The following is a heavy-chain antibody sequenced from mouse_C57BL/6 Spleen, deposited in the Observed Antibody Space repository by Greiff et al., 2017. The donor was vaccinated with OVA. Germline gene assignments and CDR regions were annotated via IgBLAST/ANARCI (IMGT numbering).Heavy chain of an antibody. Sequence: EVQLVESGGGLVKPGGSLKLSCAASGFTFSDYGMHWVRPAPEKGLEWVAYISSGSSTTYYADTVKGRFTISRDNAKNTLFLQMTSLRSEDTAVYYCARGNNWDDCDYWGQGTTLTVSS. V-gene: IGHV5-17*01. CDR3: ARGNNWDDCDY. J-gene: IGHJ2*01. D-gene: IGHD4-1*01. CDR2: ISSGSSTT. CDR1: GFTFSDYG.